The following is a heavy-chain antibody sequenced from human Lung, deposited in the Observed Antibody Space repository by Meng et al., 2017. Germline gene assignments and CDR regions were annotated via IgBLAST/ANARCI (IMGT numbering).Heavy chain of an antibody. Sequence: QVLLHQGGACPLNPSEPLAPPRVFSGGSFSDSSRRWIRQPPGKGLELIGEINHSGRTNYNPSLESRATISVDTSQNNLSLKLSSVTAADSAVYYCARGPTTMAHDFDYWGQGTLVTVSS. J-gene: IGHJ4*02. CDR3: ARGPTTMAHDFDY. CDR1: GGSFSDSS. D-gene: IGHD4-11*01. CDR2: INHSGRT. V-gene: IGHV4-34*01.